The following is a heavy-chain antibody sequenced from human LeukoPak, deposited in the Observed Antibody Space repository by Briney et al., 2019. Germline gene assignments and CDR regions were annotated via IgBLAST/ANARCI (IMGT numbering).Heavy chain of an antibody. CDR3: ARESTQGVMDV. CDR1: GGSISSGNYS. Sequence: SETLSLTCTVSGGSISSGNYSWNWMRQPAGKGLDWIGRIYPSGSTNYNPSLKSRVTISVDTSKNQFSLRLSSVTAADTAVYYCARESTQGVMDVWGQGTAVTVSS. J-gene: IGHJ6*02. V-gene: IGHV4-61*02. CDR2: IYPSGST.